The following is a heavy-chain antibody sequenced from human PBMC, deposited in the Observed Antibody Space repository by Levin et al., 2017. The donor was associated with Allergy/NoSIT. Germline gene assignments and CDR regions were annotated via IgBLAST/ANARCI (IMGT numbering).Heavy chain of an antibody. J-gene: IGHJ1*01. D-gene: IGHD6-13*01. CDR3: ASPARIAAAIEYFQH. CDR1: GGSISSRSYY. Sequence: ESLKISCTVSGGSISSRSYYWGWLRQPPGKGLEWIGSIYYSGSTYYNPSLKSRVTISIDTSKNQFSLNLSSVTAADTAVYYCASPARIAAAIEYFQHWGQGTLVTVSS. V-gene: IGHV4-39*01. CDR2: IYYSGST.